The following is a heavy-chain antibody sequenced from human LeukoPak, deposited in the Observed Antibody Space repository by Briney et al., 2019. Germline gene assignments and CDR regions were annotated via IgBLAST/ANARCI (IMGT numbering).Heavy chain of an antibody. J-gene: IGHJ4*02. CDR1: GGSISSGGYS. Sequence: PSETLSLTCAVSGGSISSGGYSWSWIRQPPGKGLEWIGYIYHSGSTNYNPSLKSRVTISVDKSKNHFSLRLSSVTAADTAVYYCAKATFYYDGSGYRTFDYWGQGTLVTVSS. V-gene: IGHV4-30-2*01. D-gene: IGHD3-22*01. CDR2: IYHSGST. CDR3: AKATFYYDGSGYRTFDY.